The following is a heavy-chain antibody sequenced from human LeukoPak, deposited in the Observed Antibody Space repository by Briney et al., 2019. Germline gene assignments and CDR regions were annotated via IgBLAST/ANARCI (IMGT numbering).Heavy chain of an antibody. D-gene: IGHD2-15*01. CDR3: ARSLGYCSGGSCYSYGMDV. J-gene: IGHJ6*02. CDR2: IYYSGST. V-gene: IGHV4-30-4*01. CDR1: GGSISSGDYY. Sequence: PSETLSLTCTVSGGSISSGDYYWSWIRQPPGQGLEGIVYIYYSGSTYYNPSLKGRVTISVDTSKNQFSLKLSSVTAADTAVYYCARSLGYCSGGSCYSYGMDVWGQGTTVTVSS.